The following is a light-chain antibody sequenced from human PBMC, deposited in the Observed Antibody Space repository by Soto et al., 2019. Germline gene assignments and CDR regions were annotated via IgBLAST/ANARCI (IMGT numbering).Light chain of an antibody. V-gene: IGKV3-11*01. CDR2: DTS. CDR3: QQRQYWPPIT. J-gene: IGKJ5*01. Sequence: VLTQSPATLSLSPGERATLSCRASQSVSSYLALYQQKPGQAPRLLIYDTSNRATGVPARFSGSGSGTDFTLTISSLEPEDCAIYYCQQRQYWPPITFGQGTRLEI. CDR1: QSVSSY.